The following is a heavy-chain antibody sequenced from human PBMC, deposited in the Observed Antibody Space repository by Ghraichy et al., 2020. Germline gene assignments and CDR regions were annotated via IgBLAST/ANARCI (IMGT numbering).Heavy chain of an antibody. J-gene: IGHJ4*02. V-gene: IGHV3-23*01. CDR1: GFTFSSYA. CDR3: AKDPYSSSSWSHPRGY. Sequence: GGSLRLSCAASGFTFSSYAMSWVRQAPGKGLEWVSAISGSGGSTYYADSVKGRFTISRDNSKNTLYLQMNSLRAEDTAVYYCAKDPYSSSSWSHPRGYWGQGTLVTVSS. D-gene: IGHD6-13*01. CDR2: ISGSGGST.